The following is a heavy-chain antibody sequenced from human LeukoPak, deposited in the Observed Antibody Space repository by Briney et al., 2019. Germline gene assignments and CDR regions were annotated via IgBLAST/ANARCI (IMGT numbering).Heavy chain of an antibody. CDR2: IYYSGST. CDR1: GGSISNYY. V-gene: IGHV4-59*08. J-gene: IGHJ4*02. D-gene: IGHD1-26*01. CDR3: ARQLGATRFDY. Sequence: SETLSLTCTVSGGSISNYYWSWIRQPPGKGLEWIGYIYYSGSTNYNPSLKSRVTISVDTSKSQFSLKLSSVTAADTAVYYCARQLGATRFDYWGQGTLVTVSS.